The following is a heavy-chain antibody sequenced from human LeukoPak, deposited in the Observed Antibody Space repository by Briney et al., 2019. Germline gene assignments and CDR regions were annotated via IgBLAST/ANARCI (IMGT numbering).Heavy chain of an antibody. Sequence: SETLSLTCTVSSGSISSYYWSWIRQPPGKGLEWIGYIFYSGSTNYNPSLRSRVTISVDSSNNQFSLKLSSVTAADTAVYYCARFRADQGWFDPWGQGTLVTVSS. J-gene: IGHJ5*02. CDR3: ARFRADQGWFDP. CDR1: SGSISSYY. CDR2: IFYSGST. V-gene: IGHV4-59*01. D-gene: IGHD6-19*01.